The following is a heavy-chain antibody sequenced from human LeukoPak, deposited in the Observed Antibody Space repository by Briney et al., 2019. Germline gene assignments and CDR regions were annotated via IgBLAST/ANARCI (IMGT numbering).Heavy chain of an antibody. Sequence: SETLSLTCTVSGDSISSNSHYWGWIRQPPGKGLEWIGNFYSGSTYYNPSLKSRVSISVDMSKNQLSLNLNSVTAADTAVYFCASRFLDYWGQGTLVTVSS. V-gene: IGHV4-39*07. CDR3: ASRFLDY. J-gene: IGHJ4*02. CDR1: GDSISSNSHY. D-gene: IGHD3-10*01. CDR2: FYSGST.